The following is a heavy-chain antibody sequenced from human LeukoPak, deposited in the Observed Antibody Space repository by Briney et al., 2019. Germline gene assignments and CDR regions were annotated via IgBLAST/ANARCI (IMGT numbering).Heavy chain of an antibody. CDR1: GGSISSYY. CDR2: IYYSGST. D-gene: IGHD2-15*01. CDR3: ARVTLAAQNWFDP. V-gene: IGHV4-59*01. Sequence: SETLSLTCTVSGGSISSYYWSWIRQPPGKGLEWIGYIYYSGSTNYNPSLKSRVTISVDTSKNQFSLQLSSVTAADTAVYYCARVTLAAQNWFDPWGQGTLVTVSS. J-gene: IGHJ5*02.